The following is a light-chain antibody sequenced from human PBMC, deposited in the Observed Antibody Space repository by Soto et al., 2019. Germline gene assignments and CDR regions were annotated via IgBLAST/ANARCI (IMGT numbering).Light chain of an antibody. CDR3: MLYFSGCQGV. Sequence: QAVVTQEPSLAVSPGGPVTLTSAHSAGAVTSSSYPGWFQQKPGQAPRPLIHSATDKHSWTPARFSGSLLGGKAALTLSGVQPEDEAEYYCMLYFSGCQGVFGGGAKLTVL. CDR1: AGAVTSSSY. V-gene: IGLV7-43*01. CDR2: SAT. J-gene: IGLJ2*01.